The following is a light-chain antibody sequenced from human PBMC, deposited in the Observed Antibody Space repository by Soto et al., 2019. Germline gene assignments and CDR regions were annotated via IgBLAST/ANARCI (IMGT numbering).Light chain of an antibody. CDR3: QQYNNWPSWT. Sequence: PGERATLSCRASQSVGNSHVAWYQQRRGLPPRLLIYGASNRATGIPARFSGSGSGTEFTLTISSLQSEDFAVYYCQQYNNWPSWTFGQGTKVDIK. J-gene: IGKJ1*01. CDR1: QSVGNS. CDR2: GAS. V-gene: IGKV3D-15*01.